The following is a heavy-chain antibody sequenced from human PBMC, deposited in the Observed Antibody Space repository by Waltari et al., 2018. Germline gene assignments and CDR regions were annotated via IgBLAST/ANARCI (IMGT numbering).Heavy chain of an antibody. D-gene: IGHD2-21*01. CDR2: IYYTGDI. CDR3: ARLWPWRGSIDY. V-gene: IGHV4-39*01. CDR1: GGTISSIGHY. Sequence: QLQLQESGPGLVKPSETLSLACSVSGGTISSIGHYWGWIRQPPGNGLDWLGTIYYTGDIYYNSSLQSRVTLSVDTSKNQISLKLTSVTAADTAVYYCARLWPWRGSIDYWGQGTLVTVSS. J-gene: IGHJ4*02.